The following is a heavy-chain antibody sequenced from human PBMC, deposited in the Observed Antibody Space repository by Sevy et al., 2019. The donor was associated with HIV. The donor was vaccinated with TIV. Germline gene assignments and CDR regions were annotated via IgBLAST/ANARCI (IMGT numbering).Heavy chain of an antibody. CDR2: ISWNSGSI. D-gene: IGHD3-22*01. V-gene: IGHV3-9*01. CDR1: GFTFDDYA. CDR3: AKDSRAGYDSSGYYSSDAFDI. Sequence: GGSLRLSCAASGFTFDDYAMHWVRQAPGKGLEWVSGISWNSGSIGYADSVKGRFTIPRDNAKNSLYLQMNSLRAEDTALYYCAKDSRAGYDSSGYYSSDAFDIWGQWTMVTVSS. J-gene: IGHJ3*02.